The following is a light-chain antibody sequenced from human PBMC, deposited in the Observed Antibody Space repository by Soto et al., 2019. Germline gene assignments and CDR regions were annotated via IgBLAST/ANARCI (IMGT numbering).Light chain of an antibody. J-gene: IGKJ4*01. CDR1: QSVGVY. CDR2: DAT. CDR3: QQRDIWPPLT. V-gene: IGKV3-11*01. Sequence: VLTQSPATLSLSPGERATLFCKASQSVGVYMGWFQQKPGQAPRVLIYDATNRGGGVPARFSGSGSGTDFTLTISSLEAADSAVYYCQQRDIWPPLTFGGGTKLEIK.